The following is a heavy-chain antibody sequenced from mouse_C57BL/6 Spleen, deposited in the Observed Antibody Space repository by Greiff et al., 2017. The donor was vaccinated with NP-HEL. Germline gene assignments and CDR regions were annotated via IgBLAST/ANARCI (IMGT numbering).Heavy chain of an antibody. D-gene: IGHD3-2*02. Sequence: QVQLQQPGAELVRPGSSVKLSCKASGYTFTSYWMHWVKQRPIQGLEWIGNIDPSDSETHYNQKFKDKATLTVDKSSSTAYMQLSSLTSEDYAVYYCARKEDSSGYLDYWGQGTTLTVSS. V-gene: IGHV1-52*01. CDR3: ARKEDSSGYLDY. J-gene: IGHJ2*01. CDR2: IDPSDSET. CDR1: GYTFTSYW.